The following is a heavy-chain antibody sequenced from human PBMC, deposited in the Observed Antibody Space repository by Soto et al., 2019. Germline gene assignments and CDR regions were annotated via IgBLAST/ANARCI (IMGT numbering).Heavy chain of an antibody. V-gene: IGHV1-69*13. D-gene: IGHD6-13*01. CDR2: IIPIFGTA. Sequence: SVKVSCKAPGGTFSSYAISWVRQAPGQGLEWMGGIIPIFGTANYAQKFQGRVTITADESTSTAYMELSSLRSEDTAVYYCARDWVAVGSSAPGWFDSWAQGTPVPVSS. CDR3: ARDWVAVGSSAPGWFDS. J-gene: IGHJ5*01. CDR1: GGTFSSYA.